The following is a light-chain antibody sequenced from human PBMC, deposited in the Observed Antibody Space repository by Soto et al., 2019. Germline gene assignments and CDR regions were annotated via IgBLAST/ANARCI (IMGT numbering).Light chain of an antibody. CDR3: QQYYTWPS. CDR2: AAS. CDR1: QRVSPN. V-gene: IGKV3-15*01. J-gene: IGKJ5*01. Sequence: EIVLTQSPATLSVSPGERAILSCRASQRVSPNVAWYQQKPGQAPRLLIYAASTRATGIPGRFSGSGSGTEFTLTISSLESEDFAIYYCQQYYTWPSFGQGTRLEIK.